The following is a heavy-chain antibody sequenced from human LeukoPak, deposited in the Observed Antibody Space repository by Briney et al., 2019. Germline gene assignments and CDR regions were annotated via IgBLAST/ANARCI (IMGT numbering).Heavy chain of an antibody. V-gene: IGHV1-18*01. Sequence: ASVKVSCKASGYTFTSYGISWVRQAPGQGLEWMGWISAYSGNTNYAQKLQGRVTMTTDTSTSTAYMELRSLRSDDTAVYYCAREEGYCSSTSCYGYNWFDPWGQGTLVAVSS. CDR1: GYTFTSYG. J-gene: IGHJ5*02. CDR3: AREEGYCSSTSCYGYNWFDP. D-gene: IGHD2-2*01. CDR2: ISAYSGNT.